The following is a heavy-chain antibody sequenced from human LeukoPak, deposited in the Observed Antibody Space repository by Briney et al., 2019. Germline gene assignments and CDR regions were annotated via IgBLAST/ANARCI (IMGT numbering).Heavy chain of an antibody. D-gene: IGHD2-2*01. J-gene: IGHJ3*02. CDR2: IYPGDSDT. Sequence: GESLKISCKGSGYSFTSYWIGWVRQVPGKGLEWMGIIYPGDSDTRYSPSFQGQVTISADKSISTAYLQWSSLKASDTAMYYCARAPDLDIVAVYDALDIWGQGTMVTVSS. V-gene: IGHV5-51*01. CDR1: GYSFTSYW. CDR3: ARAPDLDIVAVYDALDI.